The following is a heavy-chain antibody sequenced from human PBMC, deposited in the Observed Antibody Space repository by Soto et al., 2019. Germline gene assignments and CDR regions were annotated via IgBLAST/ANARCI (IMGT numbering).Heavy chain of an antibody. CDR1: GFSLSTSGVG. J-gene: IGHJ4*02. CDR2: IYWDDDK. V-gene: IGHV2-5*02. D-gene: IGHD5-12*01. Sequence: QITLKESGPTLVKPTQTLTLACTFSGFSLSTSGVGVGWIRQPPGKALEWLALIYWDDDKRYSPSLKSRLTISKGTSKNQVVLTMTNMDPVDTAPYYCEHKGAGYRGFKDWGQGTLVTVSS. CDR3: EHKGAGYRGFKD.